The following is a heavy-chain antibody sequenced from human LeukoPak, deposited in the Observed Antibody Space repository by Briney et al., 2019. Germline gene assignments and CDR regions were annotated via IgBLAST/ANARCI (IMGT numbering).Heavy chain of an antibody. CDR3: AMTRKNWFDP. CDR1: GGSFSGYY. J-gene: IGHJ5*02. D-gene: IGHD1-14*01. V-gene: IGHV4-34*01. CDR2: INHSGST. Sequence: SETLSLTCAVYGGSFSGYYWSWIRQPPGKGLEWIGEINHSGSTNYSPSLKSRVTISVDTSKNQFSLRLSSVTAADTAVYYCAMTRKNWFDPWGQGTLVTVSS.